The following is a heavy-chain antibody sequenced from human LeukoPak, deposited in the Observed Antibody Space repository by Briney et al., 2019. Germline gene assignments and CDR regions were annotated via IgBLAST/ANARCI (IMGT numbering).Heavy chain of an antibody. Sequence: GGSLRLSCAASGFTLSSYWMHWVRQAPGKGLVWVSRISSDGSSTSYADSVKGRFTISRDNAQSTLYLQMNSLRAEDTAVYYCARAGVYSYAYVDYWGQRTLVTVSS. CDR3: ARAGVYSYAYVDY. CDR2: ISSDGSST. J-gene: IGHJ4*02. V-gene: IGHV3-74*01. D-gene: IGHD5-18*01. CDR1: GFTLSSYW.